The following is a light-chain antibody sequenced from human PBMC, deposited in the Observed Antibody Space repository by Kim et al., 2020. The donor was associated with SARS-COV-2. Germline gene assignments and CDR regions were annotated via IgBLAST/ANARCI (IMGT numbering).Light chain of an antibody. CDR1: QSSRSE. Sequence: ASLGDRVTISCRASQSSRSEFGWYQQKPGKAPTRLIYGTSTLQSVVPSRFSGSGSGTEFTLTISSLRPEDFASYYCLQYHAYPRTFGQGTKVDIK. CDR2: GTS. J-gene: IGKJ1*01. CDR3: LQYHAYPRT. V-gene: IGKV1-17*01.